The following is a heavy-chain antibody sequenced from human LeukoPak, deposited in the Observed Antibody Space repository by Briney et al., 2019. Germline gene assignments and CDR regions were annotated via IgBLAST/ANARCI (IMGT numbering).Heavy chain of an antibody. CDR3: ARDGALGGLLMARPTKHWFDP. Sequence: GGSLRLSCAASGFTFSSYATHWVRQAPGKGLEWVAVISYDGSNKYYADSVKGRFTISRDNSKNTLYLQMNSLRAEDTAVYYCARDGALGGLLMARPTKHWFDPWGQEPWSPSPQ. CDR1: GFTFSSYA. D-gene: IGHD2-15*01. V-gene: IGHV3-30-3*01. CDR2: ISYDGSNK. J-gene: IGHJ5*02.